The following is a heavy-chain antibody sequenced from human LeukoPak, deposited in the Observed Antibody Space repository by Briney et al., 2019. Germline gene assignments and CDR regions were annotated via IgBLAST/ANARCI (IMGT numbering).Heavy chain of an antibody. V-gene: IGHV4-59*01. CDR2: IYYSGST. Sequence: PSETLSLTCTVSGGSISSYYWSWIRPPPGQGLEWIGNIYYSGSTNYNPSLKSRVTTSVDTSKNQFSLKLSSVTAADTAVYYWARAKQGDCSSTSCYFGYYYYYMDVWGKGTTVTVSS. D-gene: IGHD2-2*01. CDR3: ARAKQGDCSSTSCYFGYYYYYMDV. CDR1: GGSISSYY. J-gene: IGHJ6*03.